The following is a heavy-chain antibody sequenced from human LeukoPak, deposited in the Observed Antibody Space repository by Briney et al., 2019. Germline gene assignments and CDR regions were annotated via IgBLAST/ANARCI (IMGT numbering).Heavy chain of an antibody. J-gene: IGHJ4*02. V-gene: IGHV4-39*01. CDR3: VSPRGFSYGYFDY. CDR1: GGSISSSSAY. Sequence: SETLSLTRTVSGGSISSSSAYCGWIRQPPGKGLEWIGSIYYSKNTYYNPSLKSRVTISADTSKNQFSLTLGSVSATDTAVYYCVSPRGFSYGYFDYWGQGTLVTVSS. D-gene: IGHD5-18*01. CDR2: IYYSKNT.